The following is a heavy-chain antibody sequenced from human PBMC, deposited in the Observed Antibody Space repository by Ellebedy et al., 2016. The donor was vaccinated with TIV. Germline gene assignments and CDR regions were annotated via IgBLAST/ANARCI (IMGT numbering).Heavy chain of an antibody. CDR3: ATSVGRGESPRFDY. V-gene: IGHV3-30*02. J-gene: IGHJ4*02. D-gene: IGHD2/OR15-2a*01. CDR1: GFTFSSYG. Sequence: GESLKISCAASGFTFSSYGMHWVRQAPGQGLEWVTFMRFAENDKYYADSVKGRFAISRDNSKNALYLQMNSLRAEDTAVYYCATSVGRGESPRFDYWGQGTLVTVSS. CDR2: MRFAENDK.